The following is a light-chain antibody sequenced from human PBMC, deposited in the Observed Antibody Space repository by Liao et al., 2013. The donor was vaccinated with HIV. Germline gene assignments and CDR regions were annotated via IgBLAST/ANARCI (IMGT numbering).Light chain of an antibody. CDR3: QAWDSLTERVV. CDR1: KLADKF. J-gene: IGLJ2*01. Sequence: SFEVTQPPSVAVSPGQTASISCSGFKLADKFVSWYQQKSGESPVLIMYQDDKRPSGIPERYSGSNSGNTATLTISGPQPLDEADYYCQAWDSLTERVVFGGGTKLTVL. CDR2: QDD. V-gene: IGLV3-1*01.